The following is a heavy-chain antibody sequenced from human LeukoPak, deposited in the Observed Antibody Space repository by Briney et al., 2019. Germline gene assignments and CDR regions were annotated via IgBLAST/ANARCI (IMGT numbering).Heavy chain of an antibody. J-gene: IGHJ6*02. CDR3: AGDYGEYYYGMDV. D-gene: IGHD4-17*01. V-gene: IGHV3-33*01. Sequence: GGSLRLSCAASGFTFSSYGMHWVRQAPGKGLEWVAVIWYDGSNKCYADSVKGRFTISRDNSKNTLYLQMNSLRAEDTAVYYCAGDYGEYYYGMDVWGQGTTVTDSS. CDR2: IWYDGSNK. CDR1: GFTFSSYG.